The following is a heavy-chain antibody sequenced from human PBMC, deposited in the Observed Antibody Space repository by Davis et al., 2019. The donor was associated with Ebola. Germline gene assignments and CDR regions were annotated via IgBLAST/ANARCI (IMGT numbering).Heavy chain of an antibody. CDR1: GFTLSGSA. Sequence: GESLKISCAASGFTLSGSAIHWVRQASGKGLEWVGRIRNKANNYATEFAASVKGRFTISRDDSKNRAYLQMNSLKTEDTAVYYCRALFGVINKWGQGTLVTVSS. V-gene: IGHV3-73*01. CDR3: RALFGVINK. CDR2: IRNKANNYAT. J-gene: IGHJ4*02. D-gene: IGHD3-3*01.